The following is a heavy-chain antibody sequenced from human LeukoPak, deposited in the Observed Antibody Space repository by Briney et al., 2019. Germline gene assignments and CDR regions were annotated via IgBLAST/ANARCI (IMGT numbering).Heavy chain of an antibody. CDR1: GLTFSSYA. D-gene: IGHD5-24*01. V-gene: IGHV3-23*01. CDR2: IKSSGDST. Sequence: QSGGSLRLPCTASGLTFSSYAMSWVRQAPGTGLEWVSSIKSSGDSTYYADSVNGRFTISRDNSKNTVYLQMNSLTDGDTALYFCAKIGWLQFWSYFHYWGQGTLVTVSS. CDR3: AKIGWLQFWSYFHY. J-gene: IGHJ4*02.